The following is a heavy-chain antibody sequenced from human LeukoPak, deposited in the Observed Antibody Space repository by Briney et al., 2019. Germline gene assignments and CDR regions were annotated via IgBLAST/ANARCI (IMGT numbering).Heavy chain of an antibody. V-gene: IGHV4-4*09. CDR1: GGSISSYY. CDR3: ARRTGVPAGAYYYYMDV. CDR2: IYTSGST. D-gene: IGHD2-2*01. J-gene: IGHJ6*03. Sequence: PSETLSLTCTVSGGSISSYYWSWIRQPPGKGLEWIGYIYTSGSTNYNPSLKSRVTISVDTSKNQFSLKLSSVTAADTAVYYCARRTGVPAGAYYYYMDVWGKGTTVTVSS.